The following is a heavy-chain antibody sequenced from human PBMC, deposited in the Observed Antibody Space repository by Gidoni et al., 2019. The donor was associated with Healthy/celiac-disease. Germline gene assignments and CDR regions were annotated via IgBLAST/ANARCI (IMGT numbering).Heavy chain of an antibody. Sequence: QVQLVESGGGVVQPGRSLRLSCAASGFTFSSYAMHWVRQAPGKGLEWVAVISYDGSNKYYADSVKGRFTISRDNSKNTLYLQMNSLRAEDTAVYYCARAGYCSSTSCPFDYWGQGTLVTVSS. CDR3: ARAGYCSSTSCPFDY. D-gene: IGHD2-2*03. J-gene: IGHJ4*02. V-gene: IGHV3-30-3*01. CDR2: ISYDGSNK. CDR1: GFTFSSYA.